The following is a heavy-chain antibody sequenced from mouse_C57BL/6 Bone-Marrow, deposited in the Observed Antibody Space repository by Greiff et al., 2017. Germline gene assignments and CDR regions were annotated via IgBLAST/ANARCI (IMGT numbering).Heavy chain of an antibody. J-gene: IGHJ4*01. CDR2: IWRGGST. V-gene: IGHV2-5*01. CDR1: GFSLTSYG. Sequence: QVQLKESGPGLVQPSQSLSITCTVSGFSLTSYGVHWVRQSPGKGLEWLGVIWRGGSTDYTAAFMSRLSITKDNSKSQVFFKMNSLQADDTAIYYCAKSPYYYGSSYDCAMDYWGQGTSVTVSS. D-gene: IGHD1-1*01. CDR3: AKSPYYYGSSYDCAMDY.